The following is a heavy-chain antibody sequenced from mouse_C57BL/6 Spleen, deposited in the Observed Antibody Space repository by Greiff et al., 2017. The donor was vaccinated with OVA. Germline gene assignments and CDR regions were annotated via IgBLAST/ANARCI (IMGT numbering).Heavy chain of an antibody. CDR1: GYSITSGYY. Sequence: EVKLQESGPGLVKPSQSLSLTCSVTGYSITSGYYWNWIRQFPGNKLEWMGYISYDGSNNYNPSLKTRISITRDTSKNQFFLQLNSVTTEDTATYYCASAGDYGKRAWFAYWGQGTLVTVSA. CDR3: ASAGDYGKRAWFAY. V-gene: IGHV3-6*01. J-gene: IGHJ3*01. D-gene: IGHD2-4*01. CDR2: ISYDGSN.